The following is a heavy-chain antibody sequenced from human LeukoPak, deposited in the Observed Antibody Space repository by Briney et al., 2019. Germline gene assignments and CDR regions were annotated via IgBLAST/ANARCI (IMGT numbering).Heavy chain of an antibody. J-gene: IGHJ3*02. Sequence: PVGSLRLSCAASGFTFSTFAMIWVRQPPGKGLEWVSSIFPSGGEIHYADSVKGRFTISRDNAKNSLYLQMNSLRAEDTAVYYCARESRTARDAFDIWGQGTMVTVSS. CDR2: IFPSGGEI. V-gene: IGHV3-21*01. CDR1: GFTFSTFA. CDR3: ARESRTARDAFDI.